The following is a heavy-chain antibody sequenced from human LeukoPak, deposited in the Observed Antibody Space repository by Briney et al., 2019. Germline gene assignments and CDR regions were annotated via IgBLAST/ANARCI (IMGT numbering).Heavy chain of an antibody. CDR3: ARDRYYYDSSGATDAFDI. CDR2: FDPEDGET. V-gene: IGHV1-24*01. CDR1: GYTLTELS. D-gene: IGHD3-22*01. Sequence: ASVKVSCKVSGYTLTELSMHWARQAPGKGLEWMGGFDPEDGETIYAQKFQGRVTMTEDTSTDTAYMELSSLRSEDTAVYYCARDRYYYDSSGATDAFDIWGQGTMVTVSS. J-gene: IGHJ3*02.